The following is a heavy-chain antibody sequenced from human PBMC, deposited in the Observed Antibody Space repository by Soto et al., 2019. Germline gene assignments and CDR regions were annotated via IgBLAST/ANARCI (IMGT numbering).Heavy chain of an antibody. Sequence: EMQLVESGGGLVKPGGSLRLCCEASGFSFEIYHMNWVRQAPGKGLEWVSSISSNSDSIFYGDSVKGRFIISRDNAKNSQLRQMNTLGADDTAVYYCARQRFGSFGGSYVFDLWGQGTPVPVSS. CDR1: GFSFEIYH. D-gene: IGHD3-16*01. V-gene: IGHV3-21*01. CDR2: ISSNSDSI. CDR3: ARQRFGSFGGSYVFDL. J-gene: IGHJ5*02.